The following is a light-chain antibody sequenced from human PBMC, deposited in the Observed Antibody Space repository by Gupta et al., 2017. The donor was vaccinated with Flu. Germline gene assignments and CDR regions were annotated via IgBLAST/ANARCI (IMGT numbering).Light chain of an antibody. V-gene: IGLV3-21*02. J-gene: IGLJ1*01. CDR3: QLRDSSSVHYV. Sequence: TCRLTSGGNNIASKREHWYQERAARPLVLLVYDDSHRKAGIPEGFSASNSGTTATLIISRVDAGDDSDYYCQLRDSSSVHYVFGGGTKVTVL. CDR1: NIASKR. CDR2: DDS.